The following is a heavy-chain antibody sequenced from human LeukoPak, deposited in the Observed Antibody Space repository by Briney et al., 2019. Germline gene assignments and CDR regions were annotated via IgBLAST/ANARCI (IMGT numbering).Heavy chain of an antibody. Sequence: ASVKVSCKASGYTFTSYYMHWVRQAPGQGLEWMGIINPSGGSTSYAQKFQGRVTMTRDMSTSTVYMELSSLRSEDTAVYYCARDGDSSGYASYYYYMDVWGKGTTVTVSS. D-gene: IGHD3-22*01. CDR1: GYTFTSYY. CDR3: ARDGDSSGYASYYYYMDV. V-gene: IGHV1-46*01. J-gene: IGHJ6*03. CDR2: INPSGGST.